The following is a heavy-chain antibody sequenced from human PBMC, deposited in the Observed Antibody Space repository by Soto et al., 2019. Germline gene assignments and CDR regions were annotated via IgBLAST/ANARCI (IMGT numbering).Heavy chain of an antibody. Sequence: PSETLSLTCTVSGGSITNYYYSWIRQPPGKGLEWIGYIFHTGTTSYNPSLKSRVTLPVDTSQSHFSRKLISVTAADTAVYYCPTEAYDNSGSLAFDIWGQGTLVTVSS. CDR2: IFHTGTT. V-gene: IGHV4-59*08. CDR3: PTEAYDNSGSLAFDI. CDR1: GGSITNYY. D-gene: IGHD3-22*01. J-gene: IGHJ3*02.